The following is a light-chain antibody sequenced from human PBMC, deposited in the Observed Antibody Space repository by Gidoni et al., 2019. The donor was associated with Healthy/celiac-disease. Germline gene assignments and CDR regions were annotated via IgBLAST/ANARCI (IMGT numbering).Light chain of an antibody. CDR3: QKYYSVPWT. CDR1: QGISSY. CDR2: AAS. V-gene: IGKV1D-8*04. Sequence: VIWLTQSPSLLSASTGDRVIISCRMSQGISSYLALYQQKPGKAPELLIYAASTLQRGVPSRFSGSGSGTDFTLTISCLQSEDFATYYCQKYYSVPWTFGQGTKVEIK. J-gene: IGKJ1*01.